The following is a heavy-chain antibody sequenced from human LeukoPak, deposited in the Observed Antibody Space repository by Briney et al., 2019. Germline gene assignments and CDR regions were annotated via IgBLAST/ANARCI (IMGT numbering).Heavy chain of an antibody. CDR2: INSDGSST. CDR1: GFTFSSYW. V-gene: IGHV3-74*01. D-gene: IGHD3-3*01. CDR3: AKDDSRFSPGPTENAFDI. J-gene: IGHJ3*02. Sequence: GGSLRLSCAASGFTFSSYWMHWVRQAPGKGLVWVSRINSDGSSTSYADSVKGRFTISRDNSKNTLYLQMNSLRAEDTAVYYCAKDDSRFSPGPTENAFDIWGQGTMVTVSS.